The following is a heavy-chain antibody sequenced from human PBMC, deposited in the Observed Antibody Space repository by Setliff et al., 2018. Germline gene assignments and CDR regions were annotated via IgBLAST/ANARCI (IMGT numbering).Heavy chain of an antibody. D-gene: IGHD1-26*01. CDR3: ARDLLYSGSYFGYYYGMDV. V-gene: IGHV1-2*04. CDR2: INPNSGGT. J-gene: IGHJ6*02. Sequence: ASVKVSCKASGYTFTGYYVHWVRQAPGQGLEWMGWINPNSGGTNYAQKFQGWVTMTRDTSISTAYMELSRLRSDDTAVYYCARDLLYSGSYFGYYYGMDVWGQGTTVTVSS. CDR1: GYTFTGYY.